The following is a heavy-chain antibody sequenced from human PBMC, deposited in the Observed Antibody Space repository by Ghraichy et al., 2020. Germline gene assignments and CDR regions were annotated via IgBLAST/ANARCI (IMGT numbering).Heavy chain of an antibody. CDR3: ARDPSSASYRAFDF. CDR1: GFTFSRYT. V-gene: IGHV3-48*02. D-gene: IGHD6-25*01. Sequence: GGSLRLSCAASGFTFSRYTMSWVRQAPGKGLEWISYISSSSSTIYYADSVRGRFTVSRDNAKNSLYLQMNSLRDEDTAVYYCARDPSSASYRAFDFWGQGALVTVSS. CDR2: ISSSSSTI. J-gene: IGHJ4*02.